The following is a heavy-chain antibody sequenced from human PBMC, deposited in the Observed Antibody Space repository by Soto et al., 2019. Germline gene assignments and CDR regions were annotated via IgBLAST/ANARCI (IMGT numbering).Heavy chain of an antibody. V-gene: IGHV6-1*01. D-gene: IGHD1-7*01. J-gene: IGHJ6*03. CDR1: GDSVASDSAA. CDR3: AGTSSLQWYYMDV. CDR2: TYYRSKWYN. Sequence: SQTLSLTCAISGDSVASDSAAWTWIRQSPSRGLEWLGRTYYRSKWYNDYAVSVKGRITINPDTSKNQFSLQLKSVTPEDTALYYCAGTSSLQWYYMDVWDKGTTVTVSS.